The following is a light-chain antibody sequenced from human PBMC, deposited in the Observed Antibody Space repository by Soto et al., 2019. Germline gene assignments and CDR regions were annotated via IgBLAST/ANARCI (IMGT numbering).Light chain of an antibody. Sequence: SSPCASVGDSVIITCQARQGIKHYLNWYQQKPGKAPNLLIYDTSVLETGVPSRFSGSGSGTDFTFTISSLQPEDIRTYCCQHAENLMIRFGQLTRLAIK. V-gene: IGKV1-33*01. CDR2: DTS. CDR1: QGIKHY. J-gene: IGKJ5*01. CDR3: QHAENLMIR.